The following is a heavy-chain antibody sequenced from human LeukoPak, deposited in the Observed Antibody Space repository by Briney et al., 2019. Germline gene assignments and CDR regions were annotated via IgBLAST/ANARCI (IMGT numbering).Heavy chain of an antibody. CDR3: AKGDQAAVAGTLDY. CDR2: IKEDGSEK. CDR1: GFTFSSYW. V-gene: IGHV3-7*02. Sequence: PGGSLSLSCAASGFTFSSYWMNWVRQAPGKGLEWVASIKEDGSEKYYVGSVKGRFTISRDNARHSLFLQMSSLRAEDTAVYYCAKGDQAAVAGTLDYWGQGTLVTVSS. D-gene: IGHD6-19*01. J-gene: IGHJ4*02.